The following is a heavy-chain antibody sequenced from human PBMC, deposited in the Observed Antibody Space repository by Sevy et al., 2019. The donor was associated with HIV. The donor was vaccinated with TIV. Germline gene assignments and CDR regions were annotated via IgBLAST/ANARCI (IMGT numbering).Heavy chain of an antibody. J-gene: IGHJ4*02. CDR1: GYTFTSYG. CDR2: ISAYNGNT. D-gene: IGHD3-3*01. V-gene: IGHV1-18*04. Sequence: ASVKVSCKASGYTFTSYGISWVRQAPGQGLEWMGWISAYNGNTNYAQKLQGRVTMTTDTSTSTAYMELRSLRSDDTAVYYCARENYDFWRGYWEYYFDYWGQGTLVTVSS. CDR3: ARENYDFWRGYWEYYFDY.